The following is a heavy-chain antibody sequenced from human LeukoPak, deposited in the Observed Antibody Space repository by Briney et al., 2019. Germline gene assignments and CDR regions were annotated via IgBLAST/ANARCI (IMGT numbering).Heavy chain of an antibody. J-gene: IGHJ5*02. CDR3: ARGIAQVLVRDGYNL. D-gene: IGHD5-24*01. CDR2: ISSSSSYI. V-gene: IGHV3-21*01. CDR1: GFTFSSYS. Sequence: SGGSLRLSCAASGFTFSSYSMNWVRQAPGKGLEWVSSISSSSSYIYYADSVKGRFTISRDNAKNSLYLQMNSLRAEDTAVYYCARGIAQVLVRDGYNLWGQGTLVTVSS.